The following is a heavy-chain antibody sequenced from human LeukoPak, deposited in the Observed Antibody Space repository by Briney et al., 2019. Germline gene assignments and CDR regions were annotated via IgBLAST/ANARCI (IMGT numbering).Heavy chain of an antibody. CDR3: AKVQTVSSGWYNGDYFDY. Sequence: GGSLRLSCAASGFTFSSYSMNWVRQAPGKGLEWVSSITSSSSYIYYADSVKGRFTVSRDNAKNSLYLQMNSLRAEDTALYYCAKVQTVSSGWYNGDYFDYWGQGTLVTVSS. CDR1: GFTFSSYS. J-gene: IGHJ4*02. D-gene: IGHD6-19*01. V-gene: IGHV3-21*04. CDR2: ITSSSSYI.